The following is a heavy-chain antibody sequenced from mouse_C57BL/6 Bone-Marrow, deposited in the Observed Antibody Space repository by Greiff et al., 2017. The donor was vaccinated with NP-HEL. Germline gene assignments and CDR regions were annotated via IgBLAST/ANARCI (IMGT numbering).Heavy chain of an antibody. J-gene: IGHJ2*01. CDR2: IDPENGDT. V-gene: IGHV14-4*01. Sequence: VQLQQSGAELARPGASVKLSCTASGFNIKDDYMHWVKQRPEQGLEWIGWIDPENGDTEYASKFQGKATITADTSSNTAYLQLSSLTSEDTAVYYCTGGYYFDYWGQGTTLTVSS. CDR3: TGGYYFDY. CDR1: GFNIKDDY.